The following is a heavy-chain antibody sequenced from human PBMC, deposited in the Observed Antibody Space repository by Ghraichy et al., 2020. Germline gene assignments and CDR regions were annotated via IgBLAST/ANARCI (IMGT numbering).Heavy chain of an antibody. CDR2: ISYSGTT. V-gene: IGHV4-39*01. Sequence: SETLSHTCTVSGGSISMTNYYWGWIRQPPGKGLEWIGSISYSGTTYYNPSLNSRLTISADTSRNQFSLKLISVTAADTAFYYCVRQGRNRFDYWGQGALVTVSS. J-gene: IGHJ4*02. CDR1: GGSISMTNYY. D-gene: IGHD1-14*01. CDR3: VRQGRNRFDY.